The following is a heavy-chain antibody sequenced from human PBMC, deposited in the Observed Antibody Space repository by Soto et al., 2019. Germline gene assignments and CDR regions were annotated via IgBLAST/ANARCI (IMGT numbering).Heavy chain of an antibody. CDR3: ARDLTGYYHFDY. CDR1: GGSISSGDYY. CDR2: IYYSGST. D-gene: IGHD3-9*01. V-gene: IGHV4-31*03. J-gene: IGHJ4*02. Sequence: PSETLSLTCTVSGGSISSGDYYWSWIRQHPGKGLEWIGYIYYSGSTYYNPSLKSRVSISVDTSKNQLSLKLSSVTAADTAVYYCARDLTGYYHFDYWGQGTLVTVSS.